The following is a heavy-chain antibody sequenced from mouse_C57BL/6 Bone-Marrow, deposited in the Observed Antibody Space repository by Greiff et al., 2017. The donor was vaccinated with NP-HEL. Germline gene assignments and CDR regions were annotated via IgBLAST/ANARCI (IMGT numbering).Heavy chain of an antibody. D-gene: IGHD1-1*01. V-gene: IGHV5-17*01. CDR2: ISSGSSTL. Sequence: EVKLVESGGGLVKPGGSLKLSCAASGFTFSDYGMHWVRQAPEKGLEWVAYISSGSSTLYYADTVKGRFTISRDNAKNTLFLQMTSLRSEDTAMYYCAIYYYGSPFDYWGQGTTLTVSS. CDR1: GFTFSDYG. J-gene: IGHJ2*01. CDR3: AIYYYGSPFDY.